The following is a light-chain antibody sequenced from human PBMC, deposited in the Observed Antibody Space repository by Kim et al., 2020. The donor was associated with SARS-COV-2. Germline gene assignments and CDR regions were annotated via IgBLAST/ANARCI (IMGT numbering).Light chain of an antibody. V-gene: IGKV3-11*01. CDR1: QYVSNY. Sequence: EIVLTQSPATLSLSPGERATLSCRASQYVSNYLAWYQQRPGQAPRLLIYDVSDRATAIPARFSGSGSGTDFTLTISSLEPEDFAVYYCQHRRSFGQGTKVVIK. J-gene: IGKJ1*01. CDR3: QHRRS. CDR2: DVS.